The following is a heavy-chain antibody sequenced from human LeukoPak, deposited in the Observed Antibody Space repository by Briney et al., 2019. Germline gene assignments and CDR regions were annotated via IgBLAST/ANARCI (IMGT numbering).Heavy chain of an antibody. CDR3: ARDEITPRGIGLDY. CDR1: GDTFIDYY. D-gene: IGHD1-14*01. CDR2: INPSGDST. V-gene: IGHV1-46*01. J-gene: IGHJ4*02. Sequence: ASVKVSCKASGDTFIDYYIHWVRQAPGQGLKWMGIINPSGDSTTYAQKFQGRVTTTRDTSTTTVYMELSSLRSEDTAVYYCARDEITPRGIGLDYWGQGTQVTVSS.